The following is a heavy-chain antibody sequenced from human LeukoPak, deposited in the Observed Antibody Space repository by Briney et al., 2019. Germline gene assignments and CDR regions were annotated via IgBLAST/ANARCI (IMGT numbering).Heavy chain of an antibody. CDR3: ARVHNWGSCDDY. V-gene: IGHV3-7*01. CDR2: IKQDGSEK. D-gene: IGHD7-27*01. CDR1: GFTFSSYA. J-gene: IGHJ4*02. Sequence: PGGSLRLSCAASGFTFSSYAMSWVRQSPGKGLEWVDNIKQDGSEKYYVDSVKGRFTISRDNAKNSLYLQMNSLRAEDTAVYYCARVHNWGSCDDYWGQGTLVTVSS.